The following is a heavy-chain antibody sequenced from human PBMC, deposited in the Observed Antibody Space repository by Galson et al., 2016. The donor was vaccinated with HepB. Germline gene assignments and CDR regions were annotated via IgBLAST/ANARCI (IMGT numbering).Heavy chain of an antibody. J-gene: IGHJ4*02. CDR1: GFTFSNYW. CDR2: INDDGTNT. V-gene: IGHV3-74*01. CDR3: ARWSSGLS. D-gene: IGHD6-19*01. Sequence: SLRLSCAASGFTFSNYWMHWVRQAPGKGLVWVSRINDDGTNTNYADSVKGRFTISRDNAKNTLYLQMNSLRADELAVCYLARWSSGLSWGQGTLVTVSS.